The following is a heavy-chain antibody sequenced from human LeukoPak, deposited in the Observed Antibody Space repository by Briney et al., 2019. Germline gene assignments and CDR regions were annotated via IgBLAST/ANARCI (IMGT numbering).Heavy chain of an antibody. J-gene: IGHJ4*02. V-gene: IGHV3-23*01. CDR2: ISGSGGST. CDR1: GFTFSSYA. Sequence: PGGSLRLSCAASGFTFSSYAMSWVRQAPGKGLEWVSAISGSGGSTYYADSVKGRFTISRHNSKNTLYLQMNSLRAEDTAVYYCAKEAFDYDSSGYYYSDWGQGTLVTVSS. D-gene: IGHD3-22*01. CDR3: AKEAFDYDSSGYYYSD.